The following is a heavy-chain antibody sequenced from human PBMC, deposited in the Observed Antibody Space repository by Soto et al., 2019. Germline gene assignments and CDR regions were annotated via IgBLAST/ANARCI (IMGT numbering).Heavy chain of an antibody. V-gene: IGHV3-30-3*01. Sequence: QVQLVESGGGVVQPGRSLRLSCAASGFTFSSYAMHWVRQAPGKGLEWVAVISYDGSNKYYADSVKGRFTISRDNSKNTLYLQMNSLRAEDTAVYYFARGNYEFWSGYLINCFDPWGQGTLVTVSS. D-gene: IGHD3-3*01. CDR1: GFTFSSYA. CDR2: ISYDGSNK. CDR3: ARGNYEFWSGYLINCFDP. J-gene: IGHJ5*02.